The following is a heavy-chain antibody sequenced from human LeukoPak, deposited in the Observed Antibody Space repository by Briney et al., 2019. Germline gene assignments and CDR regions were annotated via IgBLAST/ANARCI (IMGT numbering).Heavy chain of an antibody. Sequence: GGSLRLSCTTSGVTFRDYPMSWFRQALGKGLEWVGSIGTYSYGGTTDYAASVRGRFTISRDDSNGVTFLQMNSLKTEDTGIYFCARAVRALGDAFDIWGRGTTVTVSS. CDR2: IGTYSYGGTT. V-gene: IGHV3-49*03. CDR3: ARAVRALGDAFDI. J-gene: IGHJ3*02. CDR1: GVTFRDYP.